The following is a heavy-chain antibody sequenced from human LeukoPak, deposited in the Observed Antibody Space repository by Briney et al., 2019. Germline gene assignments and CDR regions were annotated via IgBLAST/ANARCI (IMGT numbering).Heavy chain of an antibody. V-gene: IGHV3-23*01. Sequence: GGSLRLSCAASGFTFSSYAMSWVRQAPGKGLEWVSAISGSGGSTYYADSVKGRFTISRDNSKNTLYLQMNNLRAEDTAVYYCASRYCSSTSCYYYYGMDVWGQGTTVTVSS. CDR1: GFTFSSYA. D-gene: IGHD2-2*01. J-gene: IGHJ6*02. CDR2: ISGSGGST. CDR3: ASRYCSSTSCYYYYGMDV.